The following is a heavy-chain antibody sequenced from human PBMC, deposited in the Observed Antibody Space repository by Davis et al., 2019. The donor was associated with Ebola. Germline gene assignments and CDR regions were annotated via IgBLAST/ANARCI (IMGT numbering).Heavy chain of an antibody. CDR3: ARFRWELRGFDY. Sequence: HSQTLSLTCAISGDSVSGSTGAWNWIRQSPSRGLEWLGRTYYNSKWYNDYAVSVKSRMTINADTSKNQFSLQLNSVTPEDTAVYYCARFRWELRGFDYWGQGTLVTVSS. D-gene: IGHD1-26*01. CDR2: TYYNSKWYN. V-gene: IGHV6-1*01. J-gene: IGHJ4*02. CDR1: GDSVSGSTGA.